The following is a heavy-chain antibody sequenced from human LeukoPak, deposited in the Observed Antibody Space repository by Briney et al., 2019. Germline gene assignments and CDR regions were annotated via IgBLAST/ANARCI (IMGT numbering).Heavy chain of an antibody. V-gene: IGHV3-53*01. CDR1: GFTFSDYW. Sequence: GGSLRLSCAASGFTFSDYWMSWVRQAPGKGLEWVSVIYSGGSTYYAASVEGRFNIYRDNSKNTLYLQMNSLRAEDTAVYYCARDGRRDGYNYFNYWAREPWSPSPQ. CDR3: ARDGRRDGYNYFNY. CDR2: IYSGGST. D-gene: IGHD5-24*01. J-gene: IGHJ4*02.